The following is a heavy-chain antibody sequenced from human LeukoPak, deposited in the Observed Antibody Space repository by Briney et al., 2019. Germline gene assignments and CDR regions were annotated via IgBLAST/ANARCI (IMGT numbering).Heavy chain of an antibody. D-gene: IGHD3-22*01. Sequence: PGGSLRLSCAASGFTFNNYGMHWVRQAPGKGLEWVAFIRYDGSNKYYADSVKGRFTISRDNSKNTLYLQMNSLRAEGTAVYYCARDRVLIHYHDRRGAFDIWGQGTMVTVSS. CDR2: IRYDGSNK. J-gene: IGHJ3*02. V-gene: IGHV3-30*02. CDR1: GFTFNNYG. CDR3: ARDRVLIHYHDRRGAFDI.